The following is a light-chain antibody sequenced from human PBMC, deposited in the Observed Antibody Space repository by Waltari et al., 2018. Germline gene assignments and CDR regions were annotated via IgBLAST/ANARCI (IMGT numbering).Light chain of an antibody. Sequence: EIVMTQSPVTLSVSPGERATLSCRASQSVRTSLAWYQQKPGQAPRLLIYGASTRATGIPARFRGSGSGTEFTLTISSLQSEDFAVYYCQQYNNRPPWTFGQGTEVEIK. V-gene: IGKV3-15*01. CDR2: GAS. CDR1: QSVRTS. CDR3: QQYNNRPPWT. J-gene: IGKJ1*01.